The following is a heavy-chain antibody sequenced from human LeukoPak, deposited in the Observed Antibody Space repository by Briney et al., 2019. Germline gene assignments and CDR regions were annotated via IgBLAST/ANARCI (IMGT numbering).Heavy chain of an antibody. CDR3: ARTDLTEDPEY. J-gene: IGHJ4*02. CDR1: GRSVSSGPYY. Sequence: PSQTLSLTCTVSGRSVSSGPYYWSWLRQPPGKGLEWIGYIYYSGSTNYNPSLKNRVTISADTSKNQFSLELSSVTAADTAVYYCARTDLTEDPEYWGRGTLVTVSS. CDR2: IYYSGST. V-gene: IGHV4-61*01. D-gene: IGHD4/OR15-4a*01.